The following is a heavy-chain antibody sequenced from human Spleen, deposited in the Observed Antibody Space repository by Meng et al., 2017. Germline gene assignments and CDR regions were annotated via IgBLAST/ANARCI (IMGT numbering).Heavy chain of an antibody. CDR2: ISGSGDT. D-gene: IGHD1-7*01. J-gene: IGHJ4*02. CDR1: GFTFSSYV. V-gene: IGHV3-23*01. Sequence: GESLKISCAASGFTFSSYVLSWVRQAPGKGLEWVSGISGSGDTYYADSVKGRFTISRDNSKNTLYLQMHSLRGDDTAVYYCAKEREAIGTEGIDYWGQGTLVTVSS. CDR3: AKEREAIGTEGIDY.